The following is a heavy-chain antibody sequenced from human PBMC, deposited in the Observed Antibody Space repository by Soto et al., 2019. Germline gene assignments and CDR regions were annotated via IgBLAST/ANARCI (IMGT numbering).Heavy chain of an antibody. J-gene: IGHJ4*02. Sequence: QVQLVESGGGVVQPGRSLRLSCAASGFTFSSYAMHWDRQAPGKGLEWVAVISYDGSNKYYADSVKGRFTISRDNSKNTLYLQMNSLRAEDTAVYYCNFHDPGYSSGWYNDYWGQGTLVTVSS. CDR2: ISYDGSNK. V-gene: IGHV3-30-3*01. CDR3: NFHDPGYSSGWYNDY. D-gene: IGHD6-19*01. CDR1: GFTFSSYA.